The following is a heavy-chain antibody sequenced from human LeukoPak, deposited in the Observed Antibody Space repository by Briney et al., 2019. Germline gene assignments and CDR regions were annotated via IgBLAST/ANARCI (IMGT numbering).Heavy chain of an antibody. V-gene: IGHV3-23*01. CDR1: GFTFSSYA. D-gene: IGHD5-18*01. J-gene: IGHJ4*02. CDR2: ISGSGGST. CDR3: AKDPYSYGFRDDDY. Sequence: PGGSLRLSCAASGFTFSSYAMSWVRQAPGKGLEWVSAISGSGGSTYYADSVRGRFTISRDNSKNTLYLQMNSLRAEDTAVYYCAKDPYSYGFRDDDYWGQGTLVTVSS.